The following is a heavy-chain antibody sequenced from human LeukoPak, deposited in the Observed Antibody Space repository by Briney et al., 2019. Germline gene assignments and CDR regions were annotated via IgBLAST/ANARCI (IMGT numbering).Heavy chain of an antibody. CDR3: ARDPGSFLSSSGWLNWFDP. CDR2: ISAYNGNT. V-gene: IGHV1-18*01. D-gene: IGHD6-19*01. Sequence: ASVNVSCKASGYTFTSFGISWVRQAPGQGLEWMGWISAYNGNTNYAHNLQGRVTMTTDTSTSTAYMELRSLRSDDTAVYYCARDPGSFLSSSGWLNWFDPWGQGTLDTVSS. CDR1: GYTFTSFG. J-gene: IGHJ5*02.